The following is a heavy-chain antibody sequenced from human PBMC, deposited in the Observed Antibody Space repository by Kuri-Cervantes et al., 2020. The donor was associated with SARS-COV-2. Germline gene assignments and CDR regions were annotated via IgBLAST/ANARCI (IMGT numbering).Heavy chain of an antibody. CDR2: INPNSGGT. CDR1: GYTFTGYY. D-gene: IGHD6-13*01. CDR3: ARDERGYSSNWFDP. J-gene: IGHJ5*02. V-gene: IGHV1-2*04. Sequence: ASVKVSCKASGYTFTGYYMHWVRQAPGQGLEWMGWINPNSGGTNYVQKFQGWVTMTRDTAISTAYMGLNRPRSDDTAVYYCARDERGYSSNWFDPWGQGTLVTVSS.